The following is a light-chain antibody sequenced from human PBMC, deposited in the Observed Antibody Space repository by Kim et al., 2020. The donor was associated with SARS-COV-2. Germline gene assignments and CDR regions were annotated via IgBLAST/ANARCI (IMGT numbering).Light chain of an antibody. J-gene: IGLJ2*01. CDR3: NSRDSNDNVV. Sequence: VALEQVIMTTYQGTSRRSYDASWYQQKPGQAPIVVIYGKNNRPSGPPDRFSGTSSGNTASLTITGTQAGDEADYYCNSRDSNDNVVFGGGTQLTVL. CDR1: SRRSYD. V-gene: IGLV3-19*01. CDR2: GKN.